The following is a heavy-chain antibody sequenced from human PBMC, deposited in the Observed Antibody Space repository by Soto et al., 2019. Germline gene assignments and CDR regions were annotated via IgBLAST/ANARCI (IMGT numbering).Heavy chain of an antibody. CDR3: AHRPSGWYLFDY. V-gene: IGHV2-5*01. J-gene: IGHJ4*02. Sequence: QITLKESGPTLVRPTQTLTLTCTFSGVSLSTSGLGVGWIRQPPGKALEWLALIYWNDDKRYSPSLKARLTITKDTSKNQVVLTMTNMDPVDTATYYCAHRPSGWYLFDYWGQGTLVTVSS. D-gene: IGHD6-19*01. CDR1: GVSLSTSGLG. CDR2: IYWNDDK.